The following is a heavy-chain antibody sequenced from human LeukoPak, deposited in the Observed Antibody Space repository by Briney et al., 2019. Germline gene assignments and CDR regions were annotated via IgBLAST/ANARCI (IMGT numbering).Heavy chain of an antibody. Sequence: GGSLRLSCAASGFTFSSYGMHWVRQAPGKGLEWLAVISYDGSNKYYADSVKGRFTISRDNSKNTLYLQMNSLRAEDTAVYYCAKDGHTVEPYYFDYWGQGTLVTVSS. CDR3: AKDGHTVEPYYFDY. CDR2: ISYDGSNK. CDR1: GFTFSSYG. D-gene: IGHD4-23*01. J-gene: IGHJ4*02. V-gene: IGHV3-30*18.